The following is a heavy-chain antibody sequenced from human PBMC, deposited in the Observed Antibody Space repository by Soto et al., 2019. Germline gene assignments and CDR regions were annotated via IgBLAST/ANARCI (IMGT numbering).Heavy chain of an antibody. V-gene: IGHV1-2*04. J-gene: IGHJ4*02. CDR2: VDPNGGGS. CDR1: GYSFTDYK. D-gene: IGHD4-17*01. CDR3: ATWVDYGDFEGFDF. Sequence: ASVKVSCKTSGYSFTDYKLHWVRQAPGQGLEWMGWVDPNGGGSNSAQKFQGLVTMTWDTSITTAYLDLTRLTTNDTATYFCATWVDYGDFEGFDFSGQGTLVTVSS.